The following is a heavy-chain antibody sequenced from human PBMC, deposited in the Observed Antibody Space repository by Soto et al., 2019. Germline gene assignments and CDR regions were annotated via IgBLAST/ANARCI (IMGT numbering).Heavy chain of an antibody. D-gene: IGHD6-6*01. Sequence: EMHLVDSGGGLVKPGGSLRLSCAASGFTFSHAWMSWVRQAPGKGLEWVGRIKSRADGETKDYGAPVRGRFTISRDDSKNTLYLQMNSLKTEDTAIYYCTVIKRRDQYSTCGYRFDPWGPGTLVTVSS. V-gene: IGHV3-15*01. CDR3: TVIKRRDQYSTCGYRFDP. CDR2: IKSRADGETK. J-gene: IGHJ5*02. CDR1: GFTFSHAW.